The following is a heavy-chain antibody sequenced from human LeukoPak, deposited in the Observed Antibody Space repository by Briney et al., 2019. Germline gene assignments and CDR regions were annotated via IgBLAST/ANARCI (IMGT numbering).Heavy chain of an antibody. V-gene: IGHV4-31*03. J-gene: IGHJ4*02. D-gene: IGHD6-13*01. Sequence: SETLSLTCTVSGGSIGSGGYYWNWIRQHPGKGLEWIGYIYNSGTTHIRPSLKSRVIISGDTSKNQFSLKLSSVTAADTAVYYCARGAYIAAAQYGYWGQGTLVTVSS. CDR3: ARGAYIAAAQYGY. CDR1: GGSIGSGGYY. CDR2: IYNSGTT.